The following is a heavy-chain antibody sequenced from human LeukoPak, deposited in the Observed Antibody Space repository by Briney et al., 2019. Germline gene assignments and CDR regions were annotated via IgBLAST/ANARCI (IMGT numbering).Heavy chain of an antibody. Sequence: SENLSLTCTVSGGSISSSSYYWGWIRQPPGKGLEWIGSIYYSGSTYYNPSLKSRVTISVDTSKNQFSLKLSSVTAADTAVYYCARDVVVVKYGMDVWGQGTTVTVSS. V-gene: IGHV4-39*07. CDR2: IYYSGST. D-gene: IGHD2-2*01. J-gene: IGHJ6*02. CDR3: ARDVVVVKYGMDV. CDR1: GGSISSSSYY.